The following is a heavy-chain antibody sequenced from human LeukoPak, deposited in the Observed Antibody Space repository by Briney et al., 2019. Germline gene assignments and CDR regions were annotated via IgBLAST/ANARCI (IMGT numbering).Heavy chain of an antibody. V-gene: IGHV3-30*18. Sequence: PGGSLRLSCAASGFTFSSYGMHWVRQAPGKGLEWVAVISYDGTNKYYADSVKGRFTISRDNSKNTLYLQMNSLRAEDTAVYYCAKDHDSSAYYYGFDYWGQGTLVTVSS. CDR1: GFTFSSYG. CDR3: AKDHDSSAYYYGFDY. D-gene: IGHD3-22*01. J-gene: IGHJ4*02. CDR2: ISYDGTNK.